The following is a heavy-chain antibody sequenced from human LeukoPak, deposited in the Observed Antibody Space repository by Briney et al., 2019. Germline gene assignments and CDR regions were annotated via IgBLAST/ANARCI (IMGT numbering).Heavy chain of an antibody. Sequence: PGGSLRLSCAVSGFTASTHHMAWVRQAPGKGLEWVSVRQPGNVSYYADCVTGRFTTSTDSSKNTLFLQMRDLRAEDTALYYCARERDYDTYFDYWGQGTLVIVSS. CDR3: ARERDYDTYFDY. CDR1: GFTASTHH. V-gene: IGHV3-53*01. D-gene: IGHD3-22*01. J-gene: IGHJ4*02. CDR2: RQPGNVS.